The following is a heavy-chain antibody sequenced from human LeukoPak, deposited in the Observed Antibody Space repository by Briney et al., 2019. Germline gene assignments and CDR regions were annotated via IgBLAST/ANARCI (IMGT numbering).Heavy chain of an antibody. J-gene: IGHJ4*02. CDR1: GYSINSGYY. CDR3: ARGIGDFWSGFGY. D-gene: IGHD3-3*01. CDR2: IYHSGST. Sequence: SETLSLTRTVSGYSINSGYYWGWIRQPPGKGLEWIGSIYHSGSTYYNPSLKSRVTISVGTSKNQFSLKLSSVTAADTAVYYCARGIGDFWSGFGYWGQGTLVTVSS. V-gene: IGHV4-38-2*02.